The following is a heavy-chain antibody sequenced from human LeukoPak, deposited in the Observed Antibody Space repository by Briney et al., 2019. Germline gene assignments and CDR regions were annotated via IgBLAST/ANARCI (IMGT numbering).Heavy chain of an antibody. CDR3: ARDGVRGVIANY. CDR2: ISSSGSTI. D-gene: IGHD3-10*01. Sequence: GGSLRLSCAASGFTFSSYEMNWVRQAPGKGLERVSYISSSGSTIYYADSVKGRFTISRDNAKNSLYLQMNSLRAEDTAVYYCARDGVRGVIANYWGQGTLVTVSS. J-gene: IGHJ4*02. V-gene: IGHV3-48*03. CDR1: GFTFSSYE.